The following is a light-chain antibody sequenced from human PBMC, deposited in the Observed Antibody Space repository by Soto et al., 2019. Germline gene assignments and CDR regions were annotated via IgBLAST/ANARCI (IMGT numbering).Light chain of an antibody. CDR3: QQRSNWPPWT. J-gene: IGKJ1*01. Sequence: EIVLTQSPATLSLSPGERATLSCRASQSVSSYLAWYQQKHGQAPRLLIYDASNRATGIPARFSGSGSGTDFTLTISSLEPEDFAFYYCQQRSNWPPWTFGQGTKVEIK. V-gene: IGKV3-11*01. CDR1: QSVSSY. CDR2: DAS.